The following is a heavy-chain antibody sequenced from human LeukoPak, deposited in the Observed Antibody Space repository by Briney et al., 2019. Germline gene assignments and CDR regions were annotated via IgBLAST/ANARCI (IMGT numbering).Heavy chain of an antibody. CDR1: GFTFSSYA. J-gene: IGHJ3*02. V-gene: IGHV3-30*04. CDR3: ARLARPARDAFDI. Sequence: PGGSLRLSCAASGFTFSSYAMHWVRQAPGKGLEWVAVISYDGSNKYYADSVKGRFTISRDNSKNTLYLQMNSLRAEDTAVYYCARLARPARDAFDIWGQGTMVTVSS. D-gene: IGHD6-13*01. CDR2: ISYDGSNK.